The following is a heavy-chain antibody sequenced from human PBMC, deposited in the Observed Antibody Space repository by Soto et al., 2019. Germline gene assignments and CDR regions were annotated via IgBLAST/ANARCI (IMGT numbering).Heavy chain of an antibody. CDR3: ARGGGDFWSGYFPFFDY. D-gene: IGHD3-3*01. V-gene: IGHV4-30-4*01. CDR1: GGSISSGDYY. J-gene: IGHJ4*02. CDR2: IYYSGST. Sequence: QVQLQESGPGLVKPSQTLSLTCTVSGGSISSGDYYWSWIRQPPGQGLEWIGYIYYSGSTYYNPSLQSRVTISVETSTNQFSQKLISVTAADTAVYYCARGGGDFWSGYFPFFDYWGQGTLVTVSS.